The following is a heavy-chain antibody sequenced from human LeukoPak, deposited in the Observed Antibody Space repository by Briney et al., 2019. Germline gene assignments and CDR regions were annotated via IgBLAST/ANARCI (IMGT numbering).Heavy chain of an antibody. CDR3: ARSMGARGDAFDI. CDR2: INPNSGGT. CDR1: GYTFTGYY. Sequence: GASVKVSCKASGYTFTGYYMHWVRQAPGQGLEWMGRINPNSGGTNYAQKFQGRVTMTRDTSISTAYMELSRLRSDDPAVYYCARSMGARGDAFDIWGQGTMVTVSS. V-gene: IGHV1-2*06. J-gene: IGHJ3*02. D-gene: IGHD1-26*01.